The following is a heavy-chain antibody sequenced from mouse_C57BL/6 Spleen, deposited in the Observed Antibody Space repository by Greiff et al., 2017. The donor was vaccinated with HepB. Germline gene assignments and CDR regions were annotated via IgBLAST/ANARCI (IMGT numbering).Heavy chain of an antibody. CDR3: ARFTTVVGPGAMDY. CDR2: IYPGDGDT. V-gene: IGHV1-80*01. CDR1: GYAFSSYW. Sequence: VKLVESGAELVKPGASVKISCKASGYAFSSYWMNWVKQRPGKGLEWIGQIYPGDGDTNYNGKFKGKATLTADKSSSTAYMQLSSLTSEDSAVYFCARFTTVVGPGAMDYWGQGTSVTVSS. D-gene: IGHD1-1*01. J-gene: IGHJ4*01.